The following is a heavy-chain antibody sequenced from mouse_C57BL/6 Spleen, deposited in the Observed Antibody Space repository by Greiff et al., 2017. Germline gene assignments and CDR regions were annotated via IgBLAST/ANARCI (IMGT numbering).Heavy chain of an antibody. D-gene: IGHD1-1*01. J-gene: IGHJ3*01. V-gene: IGHV1-64*01. CDR2: IHPNSGST. CDR1: GYTFTSYW. CDR3: AREGPYYGSSYVAY. Sequence: QVQLQQPGAELVKPGASVKLSCKASGYTFTSYWMHWVKQRPGQGLEWIGMIHPNSGSTNYNEKFKSKATLTVDKSSSTAYMQLSSLTSEDSAVYYCAREGPYYGSSYVAYWGQGTLVTVAA.